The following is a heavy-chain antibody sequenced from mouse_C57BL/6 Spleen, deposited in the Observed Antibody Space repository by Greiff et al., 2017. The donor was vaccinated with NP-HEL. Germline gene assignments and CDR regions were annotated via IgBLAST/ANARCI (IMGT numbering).Heavy chain of an antibody. CDR2: ISDGGSYT. CDR3: ARERELGRRYAMDY. D-gene: IGHD4-1*01. J-gene: IGHJ4*01. CDR1: GFTFSSYA. V-gene: IGHV5-4*01. Sequence: EVKLMESGGGLVKPGGSLKLSCAASGFTFSSYAMSWVRQTPEKRLEWVATISDGGSYTYYPDNVKGRFTISRDNAKNNLYLQMSHLKSEDTAMYYCARERELGRRYAMDYWGQGTSVTVSS.